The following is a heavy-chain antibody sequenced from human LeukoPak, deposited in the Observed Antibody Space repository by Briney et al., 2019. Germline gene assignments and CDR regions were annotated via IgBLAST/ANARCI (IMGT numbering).Heavy chain of an antibody. Sequence: GGPVRLSCAASGFTLSTYGMHWVRQAPGKGLEWVAVISSDGSNKFYADSVKGRFTISRDGSKNTLYLQMNSLRPDDTAVYFCAKPQVTANWYYFHYWGQGTLVPVS. J-gene: IGHJ4*02. CDR3: AKPQVTANWYYFHY. CDR1: GFTLSTYG. V-gene: IGHV3-30*18. D-gene: IGHD2-21*02. CDR2: ISSDGSNK.